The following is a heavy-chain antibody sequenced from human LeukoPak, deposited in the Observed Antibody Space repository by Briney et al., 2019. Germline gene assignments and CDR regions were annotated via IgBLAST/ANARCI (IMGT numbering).Heavy chain of an antibody. CDR1: GFTFSIYE. J-gene: IGHJ4*02. CDR3: ARIRADSSGYYYKYFDF. Sequence: PGGSLRLSCVVSGFTFSIYEMNWVRQAPGKGLEWVSYISSGGGTIYYADSVKGRFTISRDNAKNSLYLQMNSLRAEDTAVYYCARIRADSSGYYYKYFDFWGQRTLVTVSS. V-gene: IGHV3-48*03. D-gene: IGHD3-22*01. CDR2: ISSGGGTI.